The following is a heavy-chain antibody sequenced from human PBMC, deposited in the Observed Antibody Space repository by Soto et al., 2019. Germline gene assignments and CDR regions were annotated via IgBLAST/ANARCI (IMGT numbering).Heavy chain of an antibody. D-gene: IGHD4-17*01. J-gene: IGHJ4*02. Sequence: EVQLVESGGGLVKPGGSLRLSCAASGFTFSSYSMNWVRQAPGKGLEWVSSISSSSSYIYYADSVKGRFTISRDNAKNSLYLQMNSLRAEDTAVYYCAREGDYVFSSIEGKYYFDYWGKGTLVTVSS. V-gene: IGHV3-21*01. CDR1: GFTFSSYS. CDR2: ISSSSSYI. CDR3: AREGDYVFSSIEGKYYFDY.